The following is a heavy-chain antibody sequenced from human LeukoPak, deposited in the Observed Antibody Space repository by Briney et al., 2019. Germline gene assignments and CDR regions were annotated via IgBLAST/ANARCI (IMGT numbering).Heavy chain of an antibody. D-gene: IGHD2-2*01. V-gene: IGHV3-11*01. CDR2: ISSSGSTI. J-gene: IGHJ5*02. Sequence: PGGSLRLSCAASGFTFSDYYMSWIRQAPGKGLEWVSYISSSGSTIYSADSVKGRFTISRDNAKNSLYLKMNSLRAEDTAVYYCARSSIVVVPAAPPVWFDPWGQGTLVTVPS. CDR3: ARSSIVVVPAAPPVWFDP. CDR1: GFTFSDYY.